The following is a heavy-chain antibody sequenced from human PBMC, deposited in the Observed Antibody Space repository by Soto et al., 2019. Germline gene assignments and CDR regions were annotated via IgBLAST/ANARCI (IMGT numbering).Heavy chain of an antibody. V-gene: IGHV4-34*01. CDR3: ADVSGPYYGMDV. J-gene: IGHJ6*02. CDR1: GGSFSGYY. CDR2: INHSGST. Sequence: SETLSLTCAVYGGSFSGYYWSWIRQPPGKGLEWIGEINHSGSTNYNPSLKSRVTISVDTSKNQFSLKLSSVTAADTAVYYCADVSGPYYGMDVWGQGTTVTVSS. D-gene: IGHD3-10*01.